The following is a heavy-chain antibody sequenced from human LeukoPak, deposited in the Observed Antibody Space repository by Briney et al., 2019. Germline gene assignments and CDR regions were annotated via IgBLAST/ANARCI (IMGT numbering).Heavy chain of an antibody. CDR1: GYSISSGYY. D-gene: IGHD3-3*01. J-gene: IGHJ4*02. CDR3: ARLNYDFWSGYYSSDY. Sequence: SSETLSLTCAVSGYSISSGYYWGWIRQPPGKGLEWIGSIYHSGSTYYNPSLKSRVTISVDTSKNQFSLKLSSVTAADTAVYYCARLNYDFWSGYYSSDYWGQGTLVTVSS. CDR2: IYHSGST. V-gene: IGHV4-38-2*01.